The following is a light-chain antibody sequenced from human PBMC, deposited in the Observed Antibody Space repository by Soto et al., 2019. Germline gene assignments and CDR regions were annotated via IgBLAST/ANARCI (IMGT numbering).Light chain of an antibody. V-gene: IGKV3-20*01. CDR2: VAY. CDR1: QSGSSSY. J-gene: IGKJ2*01. CDR3: QQYGSSTGYT. Sequence: EIVWTQSPGTLSLSPGERATLSCKASQSGSSSYLAWYKQKPGQAPRLLIYVAYSRTTGIPDRFSGSVSGTDFTLTISRLEPEDFAVYYRQQYGSSTGYTFGQGTKLEIK.